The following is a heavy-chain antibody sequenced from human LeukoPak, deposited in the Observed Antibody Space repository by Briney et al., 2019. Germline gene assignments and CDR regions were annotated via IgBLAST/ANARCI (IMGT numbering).Heavy chain of an antibody. CDR3: ALGMYSSAPRFDY. CDR2: IYPGDSDT. J-gene: IGHJ4*02. Sequence: GESLKISCKGSGYSFTRYWIGWVRQMPGKGLEWMGIIYPGDSDTRYTPSLQGQVTISADKPISTAYLQWSSLKASDTAMYFCALGMYSSAPRFDYWGQGTLVTVSS. D-gene: IGHD3-22*01. V-gene: IGHV5-51*04. CDR1: GYSFTRYW.